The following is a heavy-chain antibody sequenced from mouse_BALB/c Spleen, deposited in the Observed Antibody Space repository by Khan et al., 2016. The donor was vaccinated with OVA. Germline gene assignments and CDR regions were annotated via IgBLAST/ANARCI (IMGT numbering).Heavy chain of an antibody. Sequence: EVQLVESGGGLVKPGGSLKLSCAASGFTFSSFSMSWVRQTPEKRLEWVATISSGGDNTFYSDSVKGRFTISRDNAKNNLSLQMSSLRSEDTALCYCARSNYGTFAYWGQGTLVTVSA. V-gene: IGHV5-9*03. J-gene: IGHJ3*01. CDR2: ISSGGDNT. D-gene: IGHD2-1*01. CDR1: GFTFSSFS. CDR3: ARSNYGTFAY.